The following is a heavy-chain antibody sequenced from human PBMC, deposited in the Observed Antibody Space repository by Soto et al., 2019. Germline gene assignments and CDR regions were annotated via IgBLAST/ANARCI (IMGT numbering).Heavy chain of an antibody. V-gene: IGHV3-30-3*01. D-gene: IGHD2-15*01. CDR1: GFTFSSYA. J-gene: IGHJ6*02. Sequence: GGSLRLSCAASGFTFSSYAMHWVRQAPGKGLEWVAVISYDGSNKYYADSVKGRFTISRDNSKNTLYLQMNSLRAEDTAVYYCARDLLVVVAATRDYYYGMDVWGQGTTVTVSS. CDR3: ARDLLVVVAATRDYYYGMDV. CDR2: ISYDGSNK.